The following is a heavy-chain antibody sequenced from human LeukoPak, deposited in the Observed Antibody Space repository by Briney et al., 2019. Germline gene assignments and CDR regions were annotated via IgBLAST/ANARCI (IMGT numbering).Heavy chain of an antibody. CDR1: GFTFSSYG. CDR3: AKDLGSSTSCSDY. CDR2: IRYDGSNK. D-gene: IGHD2-2*01. Sequence: AGGSLRLSCAASGFTFSSYGMHWVRQAPGKGLEWVAFIRYDGSNKYYADSVKGRFTISRDNSKNTLYLQMNSLRAEDTAVYYCAKDLGSSTSCSDYWGQGTLVTVSS. V-gene: IGHV3-30*02. J-gene: IGHJ4*02.